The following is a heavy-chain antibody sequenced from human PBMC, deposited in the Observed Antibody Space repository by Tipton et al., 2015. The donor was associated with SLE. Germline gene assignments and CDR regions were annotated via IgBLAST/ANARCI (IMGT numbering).Heavy chain of an antibody. D-gene: IGHD3-22*01. CDR3: ARDSGYYYLGYFQH. V-gene: IGHV4-59*01. Sequence: TLSLTCAVYGGSFSGYYWSWIRQPPGKGLEWIGYIHYSGGTNYNPSLKSRVTMSVDTSKNQFSLKLSSVTAADTAVYYCARDSGYYYLGYFQHWGQGTLVTVSS. CDR1: GGSFSGYY. CDR2: IHYSGGT. J-gene: IGHJ1*01.